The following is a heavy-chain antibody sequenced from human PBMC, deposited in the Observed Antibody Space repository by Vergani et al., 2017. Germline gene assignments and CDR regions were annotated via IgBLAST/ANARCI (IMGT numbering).Heavy chain of an antibody. J-gene: IGHJ6*03. V-gene: IGHV5-51*03. D-gene: IGHD2-2*01. CDR2: IYPGDSDT. Sequence: EVQLVQSGAEVKKPGESLKISCKGSGYSFTSYWIGWVRQMTGKGLEWMGIIYPGDSDTSYSPSFQGQVTISADKSISPAYLQWSSLKASDTAMYDCARGLVPAARDYYYDYMDFWGKGTTVTVSS. CDR3: ARGLVPAARDYYYDYMDF. CDR1: GYSFTSYW.